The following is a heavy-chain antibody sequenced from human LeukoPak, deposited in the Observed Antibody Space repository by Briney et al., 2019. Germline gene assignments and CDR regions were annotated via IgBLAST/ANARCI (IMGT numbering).Heavy chain of an antibody. CDR1: GFTFSSYA. Sequence: PGGSLRLSCAASGFTFSSYAMSWVRQAPGKGLEWVAVISYDGSNKYYADSVKGRFTISRDNSKNTLYLQMNSLRAEDTAVYYCARDWEYYYDSSGYGSAFDIWGQGTMVTVSS. V-gene: IGHV3-30*03. D-gene: IGHD3-22*01. CDR2: ISYDGSNK. J-gene: IGHJ3*02. CDR3: ARDWEYYYDSSGYGSAFDI.